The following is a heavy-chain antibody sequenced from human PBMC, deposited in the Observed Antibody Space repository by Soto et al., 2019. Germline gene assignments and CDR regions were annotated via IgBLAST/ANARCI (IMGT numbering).Heavy chain of an antibody. CDR1: GFTFSNDG. D-gene: IGHD4-17*01. V-gene: IGHV3-33*01. CDR2: TWYEGSNN. CDR3: AIDFAHYGDYVQYYVDY. Sequence: QVQLVESGGGVVQPGRSLRLSCAASGFTFSNDGMHWGRQAPGKGLEWVAVTWYEGSNNYYADSVKGRFTISRDNSKNTMYLHLTSLRAEDTSGEYCAIDFAHYGDYVQYYVDYWGQGTLVTVSS. J-gene: IGHJ4*02.